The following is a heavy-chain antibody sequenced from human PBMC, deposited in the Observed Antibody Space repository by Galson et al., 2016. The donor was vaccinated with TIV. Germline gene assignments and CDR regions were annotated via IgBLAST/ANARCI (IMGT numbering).Heavy chain of an antibody. CDR2: ISGSGDNT. V-gene: IGHV3-23*01. Sequence: SLRLSCAAPRFIFSNYAMNWVRQAPGKGLEWVSGISGSGDNTYYADSVKGRFTISRDNSKNTVYLQMNSLRAEDTAVYYCAKEETGDAYDIWSQGTMVTVSS. CDR3: AKEETGDAYDI. J-gene: IGHJ3*02. D-gene: IGHD7-27*01. CDR1: RFIFSNYA.